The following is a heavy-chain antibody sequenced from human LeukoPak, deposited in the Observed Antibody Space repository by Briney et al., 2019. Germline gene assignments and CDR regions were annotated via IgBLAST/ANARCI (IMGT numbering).Heavy chain of an antibody. Sequence: KTGGSLRLSCTASGFTFGDYGMSWFRQAPGKGLEWVGFIGSKPYGGTAENAASVKGRFTISRDDSKSIAYLQMNSLRPEDTAVYYCSRVLGYCSGTRCYSYHPDYWGQGTLVTVSS. J-gene: IGHJ4*02. V-gene: IGHV3-49*05. CDR1: GFTFGDYG. CDR3: SRVLGYCSGTRCYSYHPDY. CDR2: IGSKPYGGTA. D-gene: IGHD2-15*01.